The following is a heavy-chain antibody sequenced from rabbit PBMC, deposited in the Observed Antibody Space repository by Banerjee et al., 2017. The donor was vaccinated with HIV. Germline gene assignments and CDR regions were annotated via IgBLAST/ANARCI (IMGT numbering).Heavy chain of an antibody. CDR1: GFSFSGGYD. V-gene: IGHV1S47*01. J-gene: IGHJ6*01. Sequence: QEQLVESGGGLVQPEGSLTLTCTASGFSFSGGYDIVWVRQAPGKGLEWIAFINSDIGSTYYASWAKGRFTITRSTSLNTVTLQMTSLTAADTATYFCARDLGTIVVAGVDLWGPGTLVTVS. CDR3: ARDLGTIVVAGVDL. D-gene: IGHD4-1*01. CDR2: INSDIGST.